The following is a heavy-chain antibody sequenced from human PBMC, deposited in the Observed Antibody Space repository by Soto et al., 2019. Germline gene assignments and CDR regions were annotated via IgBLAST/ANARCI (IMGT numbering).Heavy chain of an antibody. J-gene: IGHJ6*02. CDR3: ARVPKHIVANYYYYGMDV. Sequence: PGGSLRLSCAASGFTFSSYWMSWVRQAPGKGLEWVANIKQDGSEKYYVDFVKGRFTISRDNAKNSLYLQMNSLRAEDTAVYYCARVPKHIVANYYYYGMDVWGQGTTVTVSS. CDR1: GFTFSSYW. CDR2: IKQDGSEK. V-gene: IGHV3-7*05. D-gene: IGHD5-12*01.